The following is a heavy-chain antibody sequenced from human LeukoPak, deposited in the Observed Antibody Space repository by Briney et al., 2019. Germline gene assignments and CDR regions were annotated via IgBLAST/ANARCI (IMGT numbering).Heavy chain of an antibody. CDR3: ASQSPGYSYGKYYYYGMDV. J-gene: IGHJ6*02. V-gene: IGHV4-59*08. CDR1: GGSISTYY. CDR2: IYYSGST. D-gene: IGHD5-18*01. Sequence: PSETLSLTCTVSGGSISTYYWSWIRQLPGKGLEWIGYIYYSGSTNYNPSLKSRVTISVDTSKNQFSLKLSSVTAADTAVYYCASQSPGYSYGKYYYYGMDVWGQGTTVTVSS.